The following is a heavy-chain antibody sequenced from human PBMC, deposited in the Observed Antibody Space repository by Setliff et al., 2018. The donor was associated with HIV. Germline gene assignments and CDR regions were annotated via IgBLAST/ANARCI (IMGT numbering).Heavy chain of an antibody. V-gene: IGHV4-59*11. CDR1: GATIHYHY. CDR3: TRGPGGTVPKPLEAFDV. J-gene: IGHJ3*01. Sequence: SETLSLTCSISGATIHYHYWSWIRQPPGKGLEWIGYVDYSGDTAYNPSLQSRATISRDPSKSQVSLNLNSATAADTAVYYCTRGPGGTVPKPLEAFDVWGRGAVVTVSS. D-gene: IGHD1-7*01. CDR2: VDYSGDT.